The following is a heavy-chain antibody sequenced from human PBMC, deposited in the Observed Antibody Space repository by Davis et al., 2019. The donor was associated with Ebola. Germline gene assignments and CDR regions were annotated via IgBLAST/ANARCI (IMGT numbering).Heavy chain of an antibody. CDR3: ASGSSEVRGVTTL. CDR2: IIPILGIA. J-gene: IGHJ4*02. CDR1: GYTFTSYG. V-gene: IGHV1-69*04. Sequence: SVKVSCKASGYTFTSYGFTWVRQAPGHGLEWMGRIIPILGIANYAQKFQGRVTITADKSTSTAYMELSSLRSEDTAVYYCASGSSEVRGVTTLWGQGTLVTVSS. D-gene: IGHD3-10*01.